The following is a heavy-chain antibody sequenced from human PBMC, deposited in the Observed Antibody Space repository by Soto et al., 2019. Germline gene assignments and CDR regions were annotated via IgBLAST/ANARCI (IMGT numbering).Heavy chain of an antibody. CDR3: AIGRSYRAYYYYYYGMDV. D-gene: IGHD1-26*01. V-gene: IGHV4-34*01. CDR2: INHSGST. Sequence: SETLSLTCTVSGGSISSYYWSWIRQPPGKGLEWIGEINHSGSTNYNPSLKSRVTISVDTSKNQFSLKLSSVTAADTAVYYCAIGRSYRAYYYYYYGMDVWRHRSTVTVSS. J-gene: IGHJ6*02. CDR1: GGSISSYY.